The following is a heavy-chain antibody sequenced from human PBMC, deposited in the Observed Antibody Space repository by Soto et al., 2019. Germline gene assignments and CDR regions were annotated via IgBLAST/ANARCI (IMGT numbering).Heavy chain of an antibody. CDR3: ARGGYCSGGSCSGFDP. CDR1: GYTFTGYY. D-gene: IGHD2-15*01. V-gene: IGHV1-2*04. CDR2: INPNSGGT. J-gene: IGHJ5*02. Sequence: QVQLVQSGAEVKKPGASVKVSCKASGYTFTGYYMHWVRQAPGQGLEWMGWINPNSGGTNYAQKFQGWVTMTRDTSISTASMELSRLRSDDTAVYYCARGGYCSGGSCSGFDPWGKGTLVTVSS.